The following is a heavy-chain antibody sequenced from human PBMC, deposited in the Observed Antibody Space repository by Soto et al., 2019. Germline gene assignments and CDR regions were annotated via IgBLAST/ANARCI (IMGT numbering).Heavy chain of an antibody. J-gene: IGHJ6*02. V-gene: IGHV4-34*01. CDR2: IYYSGST. D-gene: IGHD3-22*01. Sequence: SETLSLTCAVYGGSFSGYYWSWIRQPPGKGLEWIGEIYYSGSTNYNPSLKSRVTISVDTSKNQFSLKLSSVTAADTAVYYCARVTSSGATRYGMDVWGQGTTVTVSS. CDR3: ARVTSSGATRYGMDV. CDR1: GGSFSGYY.